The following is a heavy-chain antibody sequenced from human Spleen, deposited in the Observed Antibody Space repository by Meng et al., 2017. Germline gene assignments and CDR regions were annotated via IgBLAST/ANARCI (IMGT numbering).Heavy chain of an antibody. J-gene: IGHJ6*02. Sequence: SETLSLTCTVSGGSVTSGHYWSWIRQPPGKGLEWIGNIYNSAISYNPSLKSRVTISADTSKNQFYLGLISVTPADTAVYYCARVSVRGFYGVDVWGQGTTVTVSS. CDR1: GGSVTSGHY. CDR2: IYNSAIS. V-gene: IGHV4-61*01. D-gene: IGHD3-10*02. CDR3: ARVSVRGFYGVDV.